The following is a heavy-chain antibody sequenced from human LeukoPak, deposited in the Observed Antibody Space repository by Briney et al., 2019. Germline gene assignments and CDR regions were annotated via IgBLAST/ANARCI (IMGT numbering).Heavy chain of an antibody. Sequence: ASVKVSCKASGYTFTGYYMHWVRQAPGQGLEWMGWINPNSGGTNYAQKSQGRVTMTRDTSISTAYMELSRLRSDDTAVYYCARGRALYSYEYYYYYYMDVWGKGTTVTISS. V-gene: IGHV1-2*02. J-gene: IGHJ6*03. D-gene: IGHD5-18*01. CDR1: GYTFTGYY. CDR2: INPNSGGT. CDR3: ARGRALYSYEYYYYYYMDV.